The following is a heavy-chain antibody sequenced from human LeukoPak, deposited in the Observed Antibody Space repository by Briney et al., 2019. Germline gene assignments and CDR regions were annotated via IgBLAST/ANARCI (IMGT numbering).Heavy chain of an antibody. CDR3: ARGKRSFDWFFRH. V-gene: IGHV1-2*02. Sequence: ASVQVSCKTSGYTFTGYYIHWVRQAPGRGPEWMGWIKPSSGDTNYAQKFLGRVTITRDTSISTAYMEVSRLRSDDTAVYYCARGKRSFDWFFRHWGQGSLVTVSS. J-gene: IGHJ4*02. CDR1: GYTFTGYY. D-gene: IGHD3-9*01. CDR2: IKPSSGDT.